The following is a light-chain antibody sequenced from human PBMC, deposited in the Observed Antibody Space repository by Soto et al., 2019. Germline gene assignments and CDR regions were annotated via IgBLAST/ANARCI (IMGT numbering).Light chain of an antibody. CDR3: GSYTSSTTLV. V-gene: IGLV2-14*01. Sequence: QSALTQPASVSGSPGQSITISCTGTSSDVGGYNSVSWYQQHPGKAPKVIIYDVSNRPSGVSDRLSGSKSGNTASLTISGLQAEDEAEYYCGSYTSSTTLVFGGGTKLTVL. J-gene: IGLJ2*01. CDR2: DVS. CDR1: SSDVGGYNS.